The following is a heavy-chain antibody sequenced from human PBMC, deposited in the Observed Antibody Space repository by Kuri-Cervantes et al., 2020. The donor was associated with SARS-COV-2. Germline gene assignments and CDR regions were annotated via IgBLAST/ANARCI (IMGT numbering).Heavy chain of an antibody. CDR3: AKDLGGSGWHSVDY. D-gene: IGHD6-19*01. J-gene: IGHJ4*02. CDR2: ISGSGGST. Sequence: GESLKISCAASGFTFSSYEMSWVRQAPGKGLEWVSAISGSGGSTYYADSVKGRFTISRDNSRNTLYLQMNSLRAEDTAVYYCAKDLGGSGWHSVDYWGQGTLVTVSS. V-gene: IGHV3-23*01. CDR1: GFTFSSYE.